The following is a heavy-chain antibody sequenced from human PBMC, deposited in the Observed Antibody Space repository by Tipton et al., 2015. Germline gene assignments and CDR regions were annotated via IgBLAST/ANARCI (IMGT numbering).Heavy chain of an antibody. CDR1: GGSMNYFY. V-gene: IGHV4-59*01. Sequence: TLSLTCTVSGGSMNYFYWSWIRQPPGKGLEWIGYIYYSGSTNYNPSLKSRVTISVDTSKNQFSLKLSSVIAADTAVYYCARASIIQGYYHDSSRYYLFNSWGQGTLVTVSS. CDR3: ARASIIQGYYHDSSRYYLFNS. D-gene: IGHD3-22*01. J-gene: IGHJ1*01. CDR2: IYYSGST.